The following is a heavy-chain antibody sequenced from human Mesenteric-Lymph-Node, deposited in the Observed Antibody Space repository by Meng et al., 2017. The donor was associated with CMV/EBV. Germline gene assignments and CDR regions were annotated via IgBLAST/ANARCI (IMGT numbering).Heavy chain of an antibody. CDR3: ARENQEPPYYYDNSGGLDY. CDR2: MNPNSGNT. V-gene: IGHV1-8*01. Sequence: ASVKVSCKASGYTFTNYDINWVRQATGQGPEWMGWMNPNSGNTGYAKNFQGRVTMTRNTSISTAYMEVSSLRSEDTAVYYCARENQEPPYYYDNSGGLDYWGQGTLVTVSS. CDR1: GYTFTNYD. J-gene: IGHJ4*02. D-gene: IGHD3-22*01.